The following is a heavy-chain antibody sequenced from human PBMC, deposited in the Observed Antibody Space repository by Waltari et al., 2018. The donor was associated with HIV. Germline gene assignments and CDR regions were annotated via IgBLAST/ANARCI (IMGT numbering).Heavy chain of an antibody. V-gene: IGHV3-11*04. CDR2: INGNSRTI. J-gene: IGHJ4*02. CDR3: AIAVPAVIPY. D-gene: IGHD6-19*01. Sequence: QVHLVESGGGLVKPGGSLRLSCGASGFIFSDYYMSGFRQAPGKGLEWVSYINGNSRTIFYGDSVRGRITISRDNAKNSVYLQLNSLSAEDTAVYYCAIAVPAVIPYWGQGTLVAVSS. CDR1: GFIFSDYY.